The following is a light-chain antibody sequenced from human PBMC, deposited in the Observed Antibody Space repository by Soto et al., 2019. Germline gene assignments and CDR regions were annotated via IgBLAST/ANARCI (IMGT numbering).Light chain of an antibody. CDR3: SSYAGNNRYV. V-gene: IGLV2-8*01. Sequence: QSVLTQPPSASGSPGQSVTISCTGTSSDVGAYNYVCWFQHHPGKAPKLMIYEVNKRPSGVPDRFSGSKSGNTASLTVSGLQAEDEADYYCSSYAGNNRYVFGSGTKLTVL. J-gene: IGLJ1*01. CDR1: SSDVGAYNY. CDR2: EVN.